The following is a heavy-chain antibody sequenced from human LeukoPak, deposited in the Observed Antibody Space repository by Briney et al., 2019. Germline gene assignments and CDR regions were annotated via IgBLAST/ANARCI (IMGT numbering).Heavy chain of an antibody. CDR3: ANDLGYCTNGVCGYFDY. CDR1: GFTFSSYS. V-gene: IGHV3-21*01. D-gene: IGHD2-8*01. Sequence: GGSLRLSCAASGFTFSSYSMNWVRQAPGKGLEWVSSISSSSSYIYYADSVKGRFTISRDNSKNTLYLQMNSLRAEDTAVYYCANDLGYCTNGVCGYFDYWGQGTLVTVSS. CDR2: ISSSSSYI. J-gene: IGHJ4*02.